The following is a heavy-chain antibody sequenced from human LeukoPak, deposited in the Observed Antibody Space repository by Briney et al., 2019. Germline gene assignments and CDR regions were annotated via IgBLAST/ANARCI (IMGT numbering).Heavy chain of an antibody. Sequence: ASVTVSCKASGYTFNGYYMHWVQQAPGQGLEWMGWINPNSGGTNYAQKFQGRVTMTRDTSISTAYMGLSRLRSDDPAVYYCARWGRDSSSWYGRGFDYWGQGTLVTVSS. V-gene: IGHV1-2*02. J-gene: IGHJ4*02. CDR2: INPNSGGT. CDR3: ARWGRDSSSWYGRGFDY. D-gene: IGHD6-13*01. CDR1: GYTFNGYY.